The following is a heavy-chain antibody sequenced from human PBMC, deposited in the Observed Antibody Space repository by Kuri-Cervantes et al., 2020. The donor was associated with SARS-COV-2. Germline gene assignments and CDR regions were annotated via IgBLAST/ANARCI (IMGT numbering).Heavy chain of an antibody. J-gene: IGHJ4*02. D-gene: IGHD3-3*01. CDR1: GYTFTSYY. CDR2: INPSGGST. V-gene: IGHV1-46*01. Sequence: ASVKVSCKASGYTFTSYYMHWVRQAPGQGLEWMGIINPSGGSTSYAQKFQGRVTMTRDTSTSTVYMELSSLRSEDTAVYYCARLGVDYDFWSGYYRPFDYWGQGTLVTVSS. CDR3: ARLGVDYDFWSGYYRPFDY.